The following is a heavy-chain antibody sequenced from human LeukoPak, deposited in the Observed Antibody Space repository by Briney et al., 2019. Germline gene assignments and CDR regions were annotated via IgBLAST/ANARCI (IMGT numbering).Heavy chain of an antibody. D-gene: IGHD6-13*01. Sequence: ASVKVSCKASGGTFSSYAISWVRQAPGQGLEWMGRIIPILGIANYAQKFQGRVTITADKSTSTAYMELSSLRSEDTAVYYCARDKVRGSSSPLGYWGQGTLVTVSS. CDR2: IIPILGIA. CDR3: ARDKVRGSSSPLGY. V-gene: IGHV1-69*04. J-gene: IGHJ4*02. CDR1: GGTFSSYA.